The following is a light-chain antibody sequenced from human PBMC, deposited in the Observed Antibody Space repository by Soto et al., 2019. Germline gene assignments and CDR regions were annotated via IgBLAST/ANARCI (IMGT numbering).Light chain of an antibody. Sequence: EIVMTQSPDTLFVSLGEGATLSCMASQGVSSHLAWYQHKPGQAPRLLIYGASTRASGIPARFSGSGSETGFTLTISSLHSEDSAVYYCQQYHNWPPITFRQGTRLEIK. CDR1: QGVSSH. V-gene: IGKV3-15*01. J-gene: IGKJ5*01. CDR2: GAS. CDR3: QQYHNWPPIT.